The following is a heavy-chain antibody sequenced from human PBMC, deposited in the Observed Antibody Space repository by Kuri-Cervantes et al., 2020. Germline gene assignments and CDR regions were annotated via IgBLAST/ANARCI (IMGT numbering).Heavy chain of an antibody. D-gene: IGHD5-18*01. CDR2: INWNGGGT. CDR1: GFIFADYG. J-gene: IGHJ4*02. V-gene: IGHV3-20*04. Sequence: GESLKISCVASGFIFADYGMSWVRQTPGKGLEWVSGINWNGGGTGYGDSVKGRFTISRDNAKNSLYLQLNSLSAEDTALYYCARGWRGYSYSNPFDYWGQGTLVTVSS. CDR3: ARGWRGYSYSNPFDY.